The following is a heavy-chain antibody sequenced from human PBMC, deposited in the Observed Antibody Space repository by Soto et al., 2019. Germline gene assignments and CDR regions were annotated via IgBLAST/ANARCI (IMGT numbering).Heavy chain of an antibody. V-gene: IGHV1-18*01. D-gene: IGHD3-22*01. J-gene: IGHJ4*02. CDR2: ISAYNGNT. Sequence: ASVKVSCKASGYTFNSYGISWVRQAPGQGLEWMGWISAYNGNTNYAQKLQGRVTMTTDTSTSTAYMELRSLRSDDTAVYYCARSAYYYDSSGSLLYWGQGTLVTVSS. CDR3: ARSAYYYDSSGSLLY. CDR1: GYTFNSYG.